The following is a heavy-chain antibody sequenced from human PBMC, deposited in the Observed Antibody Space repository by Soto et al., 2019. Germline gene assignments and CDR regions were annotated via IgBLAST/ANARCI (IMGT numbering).Heavy chain of an antibody. CDR1: WDRVSSNSAA. CDR3: ARDGQIPSYNWFDP. J-gene: IGHJ5*02. D-gene: IGHD3-10*01. CDR2: TYYRSKWYN. V-gene: IGHV6-1*01. Sequence: PSQTLSLTCVISWDRVSSNSAAWNWIRQSPSRGLEWLGRTYYRSKWYNDYAVSVKSRITINPDTSKNQFSLQLNSVTPEDTAVYYCARDGQIPSYNWFDPWGQGTLVTVSS.